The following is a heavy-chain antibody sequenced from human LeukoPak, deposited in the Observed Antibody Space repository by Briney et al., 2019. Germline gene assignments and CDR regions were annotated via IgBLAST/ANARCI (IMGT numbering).Heavy chain of an antibody. V-gene: IGHV5-51*01. J-gene: IGHJ4*02. Sequence: GESLKISCKGSGYSLITYWIAWLRQMPGKGLEWMGIIYPGDSNTRYSPSFRGQVTISADKSISTAYLQWSSLKASDTAMYYCARAMTMVRYFDFWGQGILVTVSS. CDR1: GYSLITYW. CDR2: IYPGDSNT. CDR3: ARAMTMVRYFDF. D-gene: IGHD3-10*01.